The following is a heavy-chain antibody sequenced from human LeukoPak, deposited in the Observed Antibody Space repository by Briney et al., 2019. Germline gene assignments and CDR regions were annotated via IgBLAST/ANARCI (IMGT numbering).Heavy chain of an antibody. CDR3: ARDEDGYNPQFDY. Sequence: GGSLRLSCVVTGFTLTTYTIYWVRQAPGKGLEWVAVIWYDGSNKYYADSVKGRFTISRDNSKNTLYLQMNSLRAEDTAVYYCARDEDGYNPQFDYWGQGTLVTVSS. D-gene: IGHD5-24*01. CDR2: IWYDGSNK. CDR1: GFTLTTYT. V-gene: IGHV3-33*07. J-gene: IGHJ4*02.